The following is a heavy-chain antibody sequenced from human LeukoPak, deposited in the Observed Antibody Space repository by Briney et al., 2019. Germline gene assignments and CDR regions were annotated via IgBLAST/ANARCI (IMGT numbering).Heavy chain of an antibody. CDR2: IIPIFGTA. J-gene: IGHJ5*02. Sequence: RASAKVSCKASGGTLSSYAISWVRQAPGQGLEWMGGIIPIFGTANYAQKFQGRVTITADESTSTAYMELSSLRSEDTAVYYCARVSGQQLVRGNWFDPWGQGTLVTVSS. V-gene: IGHV1-69*13. CDR3: ARVSGQQLVRGNWFDP. CDR1: GGTLSSYA. D-gene: IGHD6-13*01.